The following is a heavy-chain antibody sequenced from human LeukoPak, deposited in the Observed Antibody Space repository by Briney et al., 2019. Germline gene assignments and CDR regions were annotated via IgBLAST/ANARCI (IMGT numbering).Heavy chain of an antibody. J-gene: IGHJ6*02. D-gene: IGHD2-2*01. CDR1: GFTFSSYA. V-gene: IGHV3-23*01. CDR2: LSDSGGYT. CDR3: AIGLPPHCSSTSCFAGRSLDV. Sequence: GGSLRLSCAASGFTFSSYAMSWVRQAPGEGLEWVSALSDSGGYTYYADSVKGRFTISRDNSKNTLYLQMNSLRAEDTAVYYCAIGLPPHCSSTSCFAGRSLDVWGQGTTVTVSS.